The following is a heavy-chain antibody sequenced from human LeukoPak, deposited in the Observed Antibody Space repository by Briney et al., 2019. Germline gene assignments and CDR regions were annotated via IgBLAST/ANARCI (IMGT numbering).Heavy chain of an antibody. CDR1: GVSITTSTHY. J-gene: IGHJ4*02. CDR3: VRQGGWGGAASLIEF. CDR2: MFYRGST. Sequence: PSETLSLTCTVSGVSITTSTHYWAWIRQPPGKGLEWIASMFYRGSTYYNASLRGRVTLSVDTSMNQFSLRLSSVTASDTATFYCVRQGGWGGAASLIEFWGQGILVTVSS. V-gene: IGHV4-39*01. D-gene: IGHD2-15*01.